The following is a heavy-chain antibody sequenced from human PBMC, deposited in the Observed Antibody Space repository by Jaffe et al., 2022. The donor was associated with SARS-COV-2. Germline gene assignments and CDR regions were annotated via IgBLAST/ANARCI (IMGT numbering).Heavy chain of an antibody. D-gene: IGHD6-19*01. Sequence: QVQLQQWGAGLLKPSETLSLTCAVYGGSFSGYYWSWIRQPPGKGLEWIGEINHSGSTNYNPSLKSRVTISVDTSKNQFSLKLSSVTAADTAVYYCARGHQKQWLVRAYYFDYWGQGTLVTVSS. CDR1: GGSFSGYY. V-gene: IGHV4-34*01. CDR2: INHSGST. J-gene: IGHJ4*02. CDR3: ARGHQKQWLVRAYYFDY.